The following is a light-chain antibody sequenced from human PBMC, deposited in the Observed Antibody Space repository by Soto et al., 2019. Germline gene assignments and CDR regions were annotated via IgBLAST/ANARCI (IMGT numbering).Light chain of an antibody. V-gene: IGKV1-9*01. CDR1: QGISRS. Sequence: IRLTQSPSSLSASLGDRVTITSRASQGISRSLAWYQQKPGKAPKVLIYAASTLQSGVPSRFHGGGSGTEFTLTSTSLQPEDFATYYCQQVNTFPLTFGGGTKVE. CDR2: AAS. CDR3: QQVNTFPLT. J-gene: IGKJ4*01.